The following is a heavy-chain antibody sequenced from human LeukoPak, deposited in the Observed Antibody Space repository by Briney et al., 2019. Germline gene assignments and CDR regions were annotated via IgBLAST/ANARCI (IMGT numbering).Heavy chain of an antibody. J-gene: IGHJ6*02. Sequence: ASVKVSCKASGGTFSSYAISWVRQAPGQGLEWMGGIIPIFGTANYAQKFQGRVTITADESTSTAYMELSSLRSEDTAVYYCVKGYYYDSSGYYYVDYYYGMDVWGQGTTVTVSS. CDR1: GGTFSSYA. V-gene: IGHV1-69*01. D-gene: IGHD3-22*01. CDR3: VKGYYYDSSGYYYVDYYYGMDV. CDR2: IIPIFGTA.